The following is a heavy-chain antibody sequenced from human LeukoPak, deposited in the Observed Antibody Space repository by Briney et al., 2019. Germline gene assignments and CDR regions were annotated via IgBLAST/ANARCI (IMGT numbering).Heavy chain of an antibody. V-gene: IGHV3-48*03. Sequence: GSLILSFAAPGFTFSSYGMILVRQAPGKGLGWGLFISGSGATMKYADSVKGRFTISRDNAKNSLYLQMNTLRAEDTALYYCARVLTVGGWGAFDIWGQGTMVTVSS. D-gene: IGHD1-26*01. CDR2: ISGSGATM. J-gene: IGHJ3*02. CDR3: ARVLTVGGWGAFDI. CDR1: GFTFSSYG.